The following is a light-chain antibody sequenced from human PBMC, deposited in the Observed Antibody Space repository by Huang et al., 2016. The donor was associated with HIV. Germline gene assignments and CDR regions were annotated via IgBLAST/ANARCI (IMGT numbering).Light chain of an antibody. CDR1: QSVRSN. J-gene: IGKJ2*01. Sequence: EIVMTQSPATLSVSPGDRATLSCRASQSVRSNLAWYQQKPGPAPRLLIYGASTRATGIPARFSGSGSGTEFTLTISSLQAEDFAVYYCQQYNNWPPSYTFGQGTKLEIK. CDR3: QQYNNWPPSYT. CDR2: GAS. V-gene: IGKV3-15*01.